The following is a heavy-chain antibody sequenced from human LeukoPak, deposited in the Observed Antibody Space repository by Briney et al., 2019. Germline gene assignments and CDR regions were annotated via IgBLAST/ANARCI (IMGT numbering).Heavy chain of an antibody. V-gene: IGHV4-59*08. CDR2: IYYSGST. D-gene: IGHD4-11*01. CDR1: GGSISSYY. CDR3: ARHAAGYSNYWFDP. J-gene: IGHJ5*02. Sequence: SETLSLTCTVSGGSISSYYWSWIRPPPGKGLEWIGYIYYSGSTNYNPSLKSRVTISVDTSKNQFSLKLSSVTAADTAVYYCARHAAGYSNYWFDPWGQGTLVTVSS.